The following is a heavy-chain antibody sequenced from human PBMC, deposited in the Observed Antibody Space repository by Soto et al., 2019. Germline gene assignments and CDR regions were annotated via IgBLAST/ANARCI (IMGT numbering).Heavy chain of an antibody. V-gene: IGHV1-8*02. CDR1: GYSFTNYD. J-gene: IGHJ4*02. Sequence: ASVKVSCKASGYSFTNYDISWVRQAPGQGLEWMGWISVHSGNTGYAQKFQGRVTMTRNTSISTAYMELSSLRSEDTAVYYCARTLPNRQLFDSWSQGTLVTVSS. D-gene: IGHD1-1*01. CDR3: ARTLPNRQLFDS. CDR2: ISVHSGNT.